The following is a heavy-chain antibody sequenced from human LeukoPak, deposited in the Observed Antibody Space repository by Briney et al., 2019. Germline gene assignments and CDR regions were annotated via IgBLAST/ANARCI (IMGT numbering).Heavy chain of an antibody. CDR2: IWYDGSNK. CDR1: GFSFSSYG. D-gene: IGHD5-12*01. J-gene: IGHJ4*02. CDR3: ASHGGL. V-gene: IGHV3-33*01. Sequence: PGGSLRLSCAASGFSFSSYGMHWVRQAPGKGLEWVAVIWYDGSNKNYADSVKGRFTISGDNSKNILYLQMNSLRVEDTALYYCASHGGLWGQGTLVTVSS.